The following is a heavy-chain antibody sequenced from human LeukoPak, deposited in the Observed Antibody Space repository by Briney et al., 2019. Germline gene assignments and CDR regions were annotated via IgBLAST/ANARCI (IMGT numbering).Heavy chain of an antibody. CDR3: ARSGLGSRYYFGMGV. Sequence: PSETLSLTCTVSGGSISSYYWSWIRQPPGGGLEWIGYIYYSGSTNYNPSLKRRVTISLDTSKSQFSLKLRSVTAADTAVYYCARSGLGSRYYFGMGVWGQGTTVTVSS. J-gene: IGHJ6*02. CDR1: GGSISSYY. V-gene: IGHV4-59*01. CDR2: IYYSGST. D-gene: IGHD5-12*01.